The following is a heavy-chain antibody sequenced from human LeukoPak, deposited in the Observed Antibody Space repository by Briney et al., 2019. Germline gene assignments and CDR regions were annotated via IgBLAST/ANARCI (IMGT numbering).Heavy chain of an antibody. J-gene: IGHJ4*02. CDR1: EFTVSNNY. CDR3: ARGPGTTPGGY. Sequence: TGGSLRLSCAVSEFTVSNNYMSWVRQAPGKGLEWVSLIYSGGSTHYADSVKGRFTISRDNSKNTLYLQMNSLRAEDTAVNYCARGPGTTPGGYRGQGTLVTVSS. CDR2: IYSGGST. V-gene: IGHV3-66*01. D-gene: IGHD4-17*01.